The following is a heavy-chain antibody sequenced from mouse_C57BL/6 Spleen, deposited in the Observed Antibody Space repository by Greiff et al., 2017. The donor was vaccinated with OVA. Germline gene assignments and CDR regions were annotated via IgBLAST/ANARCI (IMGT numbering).Heavy chain of an antibody. D-gene: IGHD3-3*01. CDR2: IDPSDSET. CDR3: ARTGLPYAMDY. Sequence: VQLQQPGAELVRPGSSVKLSCKASGYTFTSYWMHWVKQRPIQGLEWIGNIDPSDSETHYNQKFKDKATLTVDKSSSTAYMQLSSLTSEDSAVYYCARTGLPYAMDYWGQGTSVTVSS. J-gene: IGHJ4*01. CDR1: GYTFTSYW. V-gene: IGHV1-52*01.